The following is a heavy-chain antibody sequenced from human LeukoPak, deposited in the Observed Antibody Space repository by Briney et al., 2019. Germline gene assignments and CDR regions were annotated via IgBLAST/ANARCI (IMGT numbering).Heavy chain of an antibody. Sequence: SETLSLTCTVSGDSISGFYWNWIRQSPEKGLEWIGYRHYSGSTNYNPSLKSRVSITVDTSKNEFSLKLSSVTAADTAVYYCARHRRELDAMDVWGQGTTVTVSS. CDR3: ARHRRELDAMDV. CDR1: GDSISGFY. V-gene: IGHV4-59*08. CDR2: RHYSGST. D-gene: IGHD1-26*01. J-gene: IGHJ6*02.